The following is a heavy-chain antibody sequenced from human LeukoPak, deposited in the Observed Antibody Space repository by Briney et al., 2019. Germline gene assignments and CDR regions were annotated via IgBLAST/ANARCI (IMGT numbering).Heavy chain of an antibody. D-gene: IGHD2-8*02. V-gene: IGHV3-23*01. J-gene: IGHJ6*03. CDR2: NRGTKDKT. CDR3: AKCPHIELAPASPHRSRYYYMDV. CDR1: GLSPCIFA. Sequence: GRSLCPSCVLSGLSPCIFAMTCVRPVPGGGGGWGAGNRGTKDKTCYAAAVKSRFAIARDTPNNTLYLHMNSLRAQDTAIYSCAKCPHIELAPASPHRSRYYYMDVWGKGTTVTVSS.